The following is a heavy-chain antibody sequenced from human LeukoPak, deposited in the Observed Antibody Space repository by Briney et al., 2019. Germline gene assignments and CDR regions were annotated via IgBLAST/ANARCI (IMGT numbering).Heavy chain of an antibody. V-gene: IGHV3-30*18. CDR1: GFSISGYG. D-gene: IGHD4/OR15-4a*01. J-gene: IGHJ6*02. Sequence: GGSLRLSCAASGFSISGYGMHWVRQAPGKGLEWMADMTCNGSNKYYADSVKGRFTISRDNAKNTLDLQMNSLRAEDTAVYYCAKNVCYHDDYGPMDAWGQGTMVTVSS. CDR3: AKNVCYHDDYGPMDA. CDR2: MTCNGSNK.